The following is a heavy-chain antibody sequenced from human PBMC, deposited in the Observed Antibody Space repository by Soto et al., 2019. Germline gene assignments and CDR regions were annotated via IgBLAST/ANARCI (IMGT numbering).Heavy chain of an antibody. CDR1: GGTSSSYA. V-gene: IGHV1-69*13. J-gene: IGHJ3*02. CDR3: ARDLRCGGDCYRHAFDI. Sequence: SVKVSCKASGGTSSSYAISWVRQAPGQGLEWMGGIIPIFGTANYAQKFQGRVTITADESTSTAYMELSSLRSEDTAVYYCARDLRCGGDCYRHAFDIWGQGTMVTVSS. CDR2: IIPIFGTA. D-gene: IGHD2-21*02.